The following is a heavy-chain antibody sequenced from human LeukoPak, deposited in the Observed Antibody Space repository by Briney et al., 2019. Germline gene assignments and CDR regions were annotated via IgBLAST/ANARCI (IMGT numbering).Heavy chain of an antibody. J-gene: IGHJ4*02. Sequence: ASVKVSCKTSGYTFTNYYVHWVRQAPGQGLEWMGWISGYNGKTNYAQKLQGRVTMTTDTPTSTAYMELRSLRSDDTDVYYCVRDTGIAVAGTGDFDYWGQGTLVTVSS. D-gene: IGHD6-13*01. CDR2: ISGYNGKT. CDR1: GYTFTNYY. CDR3: VRDTGIAVAGTGDFDY. V-gene: IGHV1-18*01.